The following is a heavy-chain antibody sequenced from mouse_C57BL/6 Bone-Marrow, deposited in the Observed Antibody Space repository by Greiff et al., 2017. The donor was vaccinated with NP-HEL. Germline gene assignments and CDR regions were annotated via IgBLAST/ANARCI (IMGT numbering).Heavy chain of an antibody. J-gene: IGHJ4*01. CDR3: ARKGDWDDYYAMDY. V-gene: IGHV1-82*01. Sequence: QVQLKQSGPELVKPGASVKISCKASGYAFSSSWMNWVKQRPGKGLEWIGRIYPGDGDTNYNGKFKGKATLTADKSSSTAYMQLSSLTSEDSAVYFCARKGDWDDYYAMDYWGQGTSVTVSS. CDR2: IYPGDGDT. CDR1: GYAFSSSW. D-gene: IGHD4-1*01.